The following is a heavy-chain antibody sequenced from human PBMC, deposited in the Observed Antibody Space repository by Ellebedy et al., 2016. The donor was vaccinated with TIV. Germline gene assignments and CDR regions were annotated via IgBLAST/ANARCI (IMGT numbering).Heavy chain of an antibody. CDR1: GGSISSGGYY. J-gene: IGHJ4*02. Sequence: MPSETLSLTCTVSGGSISSGGYYWSWIRQHPGKGLEWIGYIYYSGSTNYNPSLKSRVTISVDTSKNQFSLKLSSVTAADTAVYYCARLAPDGYYFDYWGQGTLVTVSS. CDR3: ARLAPDGYYFDY. V-gene: IGHV4-61*08. CDR2: IYYSGST.